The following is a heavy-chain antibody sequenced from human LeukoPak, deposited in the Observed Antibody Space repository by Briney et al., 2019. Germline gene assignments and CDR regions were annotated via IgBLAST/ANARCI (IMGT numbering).Heavy chain of an antibody. Sequence: SVKVSCKASGYTFTSYDINWVRQATGQGLEWMGRIIPILGIANYAQKFQGRVTITADKSTSTAYMELSSLRSEDTAVYYCAGTEGYSSSWYYFDYWGQGTLVTVSS. CDR1: GYTFTSYD. D-gene: IGHD6-13*01. CDR3: AGTEGYSSSWYYFDY. V-gene: IGHV1-69*04. J-gene: IGHJ4*02. CDR2: IIPILGIA.